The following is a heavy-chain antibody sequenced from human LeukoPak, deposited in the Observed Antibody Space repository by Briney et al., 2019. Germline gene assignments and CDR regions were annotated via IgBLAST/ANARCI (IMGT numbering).Heavy chain of an antibody. CDR1: GGSISSCYYY. J-gene: IGHJ5*02. Sequence: PSQTLSLTCTVSGGSISSCYYYWSWLRPPPGKGLVWLGYIYYSGSTYYNPPLKSRVAISVDTSKNQLALKLSDVTAAGTAVYYCARQGGSSWYNWFDPGGRGTLVSVSS. CDR2: IYYSGST. CDR3: ARQGGSSWYNWFDP. D-gene: IGHD6-13*01. V-gene: IGHV4-30-4*01.